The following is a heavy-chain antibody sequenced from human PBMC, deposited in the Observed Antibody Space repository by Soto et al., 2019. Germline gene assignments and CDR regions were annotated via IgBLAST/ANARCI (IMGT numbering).Heavy chain of an antibody. Sequence: EASVKVSCKASGYTFTSYAMHWVRQAPGQRLEWMGWINAGNGNTKYSQKFQGRVTITRDTSASTAYMELSSLRSEDTAVYYCARRFTAMVTSPAFDIWGQGTMVTVSS. D-gene: IGHD5-18*01. J-gene: IGHJ3*02. CDR1: GYTFTSYA. CDR3: ARRFTAMVTSPAFDI. CDR2: INAGNGNT. V-gene: IGHV1-3*01.